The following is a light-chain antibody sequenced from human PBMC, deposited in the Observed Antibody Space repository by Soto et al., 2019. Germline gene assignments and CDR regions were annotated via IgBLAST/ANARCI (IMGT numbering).Light chain of an antibody. CDR1: QGISTS. Sequence: DIQLTQSTSFLSASVGDRVTITCRASQGISTSLAWYQQKPGKAPKLLTYAASTLQTGVPSRFSGSGSGTEFTLTISSLQAEDFATYYCQQVNSYPITFGQGTRLEIK. J-gene: IGKJ5*01. CDR2: AAS. CDR3: QQVNSYPIT. V-gene: IGKV1-9*01.